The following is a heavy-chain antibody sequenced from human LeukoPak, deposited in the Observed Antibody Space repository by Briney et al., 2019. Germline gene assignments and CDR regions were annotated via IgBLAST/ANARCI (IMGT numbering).Heavy chain of an antibody. Sequence: SQTLSLTCTVSGCSISSGDYYWSWIRQPPGRVLEWIRYIYYSCSTYYNPSLKSRLTISVDTSKNQFSLKLSSVTAADTAVYYWARVGYSSGTHWGQGTLVTVSS. CDR2: IYYSCST. CDR3: ARVGYSSGTH. V-gene: IGHV4-30-4*08. CDR1: GCSISSGDYY. J-gene: IGHJ4*02. D-gene: IGHD6-25*01.